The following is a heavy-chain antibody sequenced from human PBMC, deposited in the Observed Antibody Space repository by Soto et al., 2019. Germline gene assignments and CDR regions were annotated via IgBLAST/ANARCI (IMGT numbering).Heavy chain of an antibody. Sequence: GSLRLSCAAAGFAFSSYTMSWVRQAPGKGLEWVSAISGSGGSTYYADSVKGRFTISRDNSKNTLYLQMNSLRAEDTAVYYCANPPIYSSSYIDAFDIWGQGTMVTVSS. D-gene: IGHD6-13*01. CDR2: ISGSGGST. CDR3: ANPPIYSSSYIDAFDI. CDR1: GFAFSSYT. V-gene: IGHV3-23*01. J-gene: IGHJ3*02.